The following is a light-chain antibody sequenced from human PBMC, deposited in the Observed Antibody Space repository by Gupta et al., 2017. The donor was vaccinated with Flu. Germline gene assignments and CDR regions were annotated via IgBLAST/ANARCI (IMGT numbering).Light chain of an antibody. CDR1: QSVSSTY. CDR3: QQYGSSPQT. J-gene: IGKJ2*01. V-gene: IGKV3-20*01. CDR2: GTS. Sequence: VLTPSPGTLSLSRGDSATLPCRASQSVSSTYLAWYQQNPGQAPRLLIYGTSSRATGIPDRFSGSGSGTDFTLTISRLEPEDFAVYYCQQYGSSPQTFGQGTKLEIK.